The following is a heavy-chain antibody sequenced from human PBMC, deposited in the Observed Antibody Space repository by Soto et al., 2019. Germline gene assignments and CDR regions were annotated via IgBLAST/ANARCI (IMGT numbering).Heavy chain of an antibody. CDR1: GYTFTSYG. D-gene: IGHD3-10*01. Sequence: QVQLVQSGAEVKKPGAAVKVSCKASGYTFTSYGISWVRQAPGQGLEWMGWISAYNGNTNYAQKLQGRVTMTTDTSTSTAYMELRSLRSDDTAVYYCARDLTMVRGVRTSDAFDIWGQGTMVTVSS. CDR2: ISAYNGNT. J-gene: IGHJ3*02. V-gene: IGHV1-18*01. CDR3: ARDLTMVRGVRTSDAFDI.